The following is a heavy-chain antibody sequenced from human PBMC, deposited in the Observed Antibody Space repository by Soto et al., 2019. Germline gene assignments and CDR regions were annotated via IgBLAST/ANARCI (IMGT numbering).Heavy chain of an antibody. Sequence: PSETLSLTCTVSGGSVSSGSYHWGWIRQPPGKGLEWIGYIYHSGSTNYSPSLKSRVTISVDTSKNQFSLSLTSVTAADTAGYYFARLSVAWFVPCCQTTLFTVSS. J-gene: IGHJ5*02. CDR1: GGSVSSGSYH. D-gene: IGHD6-19*01. CDR2: IYHSGST. V-gene: IGHV4-61*01. CDR3: ARLSVAWFVP.